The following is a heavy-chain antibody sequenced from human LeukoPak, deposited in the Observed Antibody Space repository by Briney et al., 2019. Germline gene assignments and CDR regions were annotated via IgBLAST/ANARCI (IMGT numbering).Heavy chain of an antibody. CDR2: IYYTGST. CDR1: GGSVSSGTYY. D-gene: IGHD4-11*01. J-gene: IGHJ4*02. Sequence: PSETLSLTCSVSGGSVSSGTYYWSWIWQPPGMGLEWIGYIYYTGSTNYNPSLKSRVTISVDTSKNQFSLRLSSVTAADTAVYYCARRVTTVKYYLDYWGQGTLVTVSS. CDR3: ARRVTTVKYYLDY. V-gene: IGHV4-61*01.